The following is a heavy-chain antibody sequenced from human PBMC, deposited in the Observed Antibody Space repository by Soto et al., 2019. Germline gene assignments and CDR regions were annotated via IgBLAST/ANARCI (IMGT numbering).Heavy chain of an antibody. CDR3: ATWVDYGDFEGFDF. J-gene: IGHJ4*02. Sequence: QGQLLQSGAEVKKPGASVKVSCKTSGYSFTDYKLHWVRQAPGQGLEWMGWVDPNGGGSNSAQKFQGSVTMTWDTSITTAYLDLTRLTTNGTATYFCATWVDYGDFEGFDFWGQGTLVTVSS. CDR1: GYSFTDYK. CDR2: VDPNGGGS. V-gene: IGHV1-2*04. D-gene: IGHD4-17*01.